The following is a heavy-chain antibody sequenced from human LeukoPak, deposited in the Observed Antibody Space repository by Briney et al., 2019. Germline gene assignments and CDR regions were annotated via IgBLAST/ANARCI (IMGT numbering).Heavy chain of an antibody. CDR1: GGSISSYY. Sequence: SETLSLTCTVSGGSISSYYWSWIRQPPGKGLEWIGYIYYSGSTNYNPSLKSRVTISVDTSKNQFSLKLSSVTAADTAVYYCARGPPPTTVTPRWFDPWGQGTLVTVSS. J-gene: IGHJ5*02. CDR2: IYYSGST. V-gene: IGHV4-59*01. CDR3: ARGPPPTTVTPRWFDP. D-gene: IGHD4-17*01.